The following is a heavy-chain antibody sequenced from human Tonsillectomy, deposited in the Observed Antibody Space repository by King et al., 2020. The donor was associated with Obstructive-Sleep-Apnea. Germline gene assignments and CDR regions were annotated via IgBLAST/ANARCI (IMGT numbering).Heavy chain of an antibody. V-gene: IGHV3-30*04. Sequence: VQLVESGGGVVQPGRSLRLSFSASGFTFSNYAMHWVRQAPGEGLVWWAGISDDGTNTYYAASVQGRFTISRDNSKNTLYLQVNSLRAEETALYYCARTTPFDYWGQGTLVTVSS. D-gene: IGHD1-26*01. CDR1: GFTFSNYA. CDR2: ISDDGTNT. CDR3: ARTTPFDY. J-gene: IGHJ4*02.